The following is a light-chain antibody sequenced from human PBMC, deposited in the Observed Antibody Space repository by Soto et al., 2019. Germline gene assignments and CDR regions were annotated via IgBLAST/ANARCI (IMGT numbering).Light chain of an antibody. Sequence: QSALTQPASVSGSPGQSITISCTGTSSDVGGYNYVSWYQQHPGKAPKLMIYDVSNRPSGVSNRFSGSKSGNTASLTISGLQAEDEADYYCSSYTSSSTLSFGNGTKVTVL. J-gene: IGLJ1*01. CDR1: SSDVGGYNY. CDR3: SSYTSSSTLS. V-gene: IGLV2-14*01. CDR2: DVS.